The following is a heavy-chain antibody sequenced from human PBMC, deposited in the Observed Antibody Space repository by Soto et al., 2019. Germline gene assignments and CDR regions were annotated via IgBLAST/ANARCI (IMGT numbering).Heavy chain of an antibody. V-gene: IGHV3-11*05. D-gene: IGHD2-15*01. J-gene: IGHJ4*02. Sequence: PGGSLRLSCAASGFTFSDYYMSWSRQAPGKGLERVSYISSSSSYTNYADSVKGRFTISRDNAKNSLYLQMNSLRAEDTAVYYCARGFPRPGGNPGLPYFDYWGQGTQVTVSS. CDR1: GFTFSDYY. CDR3: ARGFPRPGGNPGLPYFDY. CDR2: ISSSSSYT.